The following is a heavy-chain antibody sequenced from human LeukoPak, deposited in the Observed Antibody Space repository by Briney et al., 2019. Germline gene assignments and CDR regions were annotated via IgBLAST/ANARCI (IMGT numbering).Heavy chain of an antibody. CDR3: ARDFIKLPYYYDSSGYAAFDI. Sequence: KPSETLSLTCTVSGDSINNYYWSWIRQPPGKGLEWIGYIYYSGSTNYNPSLKSRVTISVDTSKNQFSLKLNSVTAADTAVYYCARDFIKLPYYYDSSGYAAFDIWGQGTMVTVSS. D-gene: IGHD3-22*01. CDR1: GDSINNYY. J-gene: IGHJ3*02. V-gene: IGHV4-59*01. CDR2: IYYSGST.